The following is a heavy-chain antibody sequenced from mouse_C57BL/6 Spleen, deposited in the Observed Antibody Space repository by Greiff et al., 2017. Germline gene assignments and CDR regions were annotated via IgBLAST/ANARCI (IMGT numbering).Heavy chain of an antibody. CDR1: GYTFTRYW. CDR3: ARRYGRSPYAMDY. D-gene: IGHD1-1*01. Sequence: QVQLQQSGAELVMPGASVKLSCKASGYTFTRYWMLWVKQRPGPGLGCTGEIDPSDSYTNYNLKFSGKSTLTVDKTSSTAYMKLSSLTSEDSAVYYCARRYGRSPYAMDYWGQGTSVTVSS. J-gene: IGHJ4*01. CDR2: IDPSDSYT. V-gene: IGHV1-69*01.